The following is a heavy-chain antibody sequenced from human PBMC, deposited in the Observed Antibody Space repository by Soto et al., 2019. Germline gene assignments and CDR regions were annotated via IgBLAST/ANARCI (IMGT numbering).Heavy chain of an antibody. CDR2: IYYSGST. V-gene: IGHV4-39*01. Sequence: PSETLSLTCTVSGGSISSSSYYWGWIRQPPGKGLEWIGSIYYSGSTYYNPSLKSRVTISVDTSKNQFSLKLSSVTAADTAVYYCATLNMVRGVISSFYFDYWGRGTLVTVSS. CDR3: ATLNMVRGVISSFYFDY. CDR1: GGSISSSSYY. D-gene: IGHD3-10*01. J-gene: IGHJ4*02.